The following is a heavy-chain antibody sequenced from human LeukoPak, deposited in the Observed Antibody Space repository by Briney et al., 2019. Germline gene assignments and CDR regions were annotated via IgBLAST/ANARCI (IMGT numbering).Heavy chain of an antibody. V-gene: IGHV1-2*02. D-gene: IGHD6-13*01. CDR3: ARSSPPTYYHFYYYMDV. J-gene: IGHJ6*03. CDR1: GYTFTGYY. Sequence: ASVKVSCKASGYTFTGYYMHWVRQAPGQGLEWMGWVNPNSGGAKYAQNFQGRVIMTTDTSISTAYMELSSLRSDDTAVYYCARSSPPTYYHFYYYMDVWGKGSTVTVSS. CDR2: VNPNSGGA.